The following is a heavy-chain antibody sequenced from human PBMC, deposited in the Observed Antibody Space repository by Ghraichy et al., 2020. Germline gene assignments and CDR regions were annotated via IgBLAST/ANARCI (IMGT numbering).Heavy chain of an antibody. CDR1: GFTFSDSA. CDR3: TRHTPHAVTDFYYFGLDV. V-gene: IGHV3-73*01. D-gene: IGHD3-3*01. Sequence: GGSLRLSCAASGFTFSDSAMHWVRQASGKGLEWVGRIRSKANSYATTYGASVKGRFIISRDDSKNTAFLQMNSLKTEDTAVYYCTRHTPHAVTDFYYFGLDVWGQGTTVTVSS. CDR2: IRSKANSYAT. J-gene: IGHJ6*02.